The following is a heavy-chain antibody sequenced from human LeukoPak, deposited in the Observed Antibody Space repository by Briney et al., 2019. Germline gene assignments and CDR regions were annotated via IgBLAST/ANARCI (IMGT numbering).Heavy chain of an antibody. CDR1: GFTFSHYG. D-gene: IGHD4-11*01. CDR2: IWADGSDK. V-gene: IGHV3-33*06. J-gene: IGHJ1*01. CDR3: AKDAQRGFDYSNSLQN. Sequence: GGSLRLSCAASGFTFSHYGMHWVRQTPGAGLEWVAVIWADGSDKYYAKSVKGPFTISRDNSKNSLFLQMNRLRAEDTAVYCCAKDAQRGFDYSNSLQNWGQGILVTVSS.